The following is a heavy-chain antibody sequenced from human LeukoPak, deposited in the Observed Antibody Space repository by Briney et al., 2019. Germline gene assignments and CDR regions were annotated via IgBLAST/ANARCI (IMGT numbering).Heavy chain of an antibody. D-gene: IGHD3-22*01. CDR2: ISSSSSTI. CDR3: ARDGSSGLNDAFDI. Sequence: GGSLRLSCAASGFTFSSYSMNWVRQAPAKGLEWVSYISSSSSTIYYADSVKGRFTISRDNAKNSLYLQMNSLRAEDTAVYYCARDGSSGLNDAFDIWGQGTMVTVSS. CDR1: GFTFSSYS. J-gene: IGHJ3*02. V-gene: IGHV3-48*01.